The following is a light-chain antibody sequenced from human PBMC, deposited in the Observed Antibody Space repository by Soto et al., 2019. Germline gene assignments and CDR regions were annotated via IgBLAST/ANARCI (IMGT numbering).Light chain of an antibody. CDR3: QQYNSYSVT. CDR2: KAS. V-gene: IGKV1-5*03. Sequence: DIQMTQSPSTLSASVGDRVTITCRASQNINNWLAWYQQKPGKAPKLLIYKASSLESAVPSRFSGSGSGTEFTLTISSLQPDDFATYYCQQYNSYSVTFGQGTKVDIK. CDR1: QNINNW. J-gene: IGKJ2*01.